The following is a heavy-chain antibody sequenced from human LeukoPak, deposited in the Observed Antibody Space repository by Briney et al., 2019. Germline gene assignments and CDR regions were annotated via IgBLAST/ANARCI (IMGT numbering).Heavy chain of an antibody. Sequence: SETLSLTCAVYGGSFSGYYWSWIRQPPGKGLEWIGEINHSGSTNYNPSLKSRVTISVDTSKNQFSLKLSSVTAADTAVYYCATPYGSYYHAEYFQHWGQGTLVTVSS. CDR3: ATPYGSYYHAEYFQH. CDR1: GGSFSGYY. V-gene: IGHV4-34*01. D-gene: IGHD1-26*01. CDR2: INHSGST. J-gene: IGHJ1*01.